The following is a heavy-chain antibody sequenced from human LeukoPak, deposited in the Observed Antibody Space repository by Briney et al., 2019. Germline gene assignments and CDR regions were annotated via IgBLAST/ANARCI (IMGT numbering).Heavy chain of an antibody. D-gene: IGHD2-15*01. V-gene: IGHV3-20*04. CDR2: INWNGGST. CDR3: ARTGGDMDPTDAFDI. CDR1: GFTFDDYG. J-gene: IGHJ3*02. Sequence: GGSLRLSCAASGFTFDDYGMSWVRQAPGKGLEWVSGINWNGGSTGYADSVKGRFTISRDNAKNSLYLQMNGLRAEDTALYYCARTGGDMDPTDAFDIWGQGTMVTVTS.